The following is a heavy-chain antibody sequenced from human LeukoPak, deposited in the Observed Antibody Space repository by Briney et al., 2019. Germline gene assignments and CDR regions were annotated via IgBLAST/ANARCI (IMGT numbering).Heavy chain of an antibody. CDR1: GFTFSSYT. V-gene: IGHV3-48*01. Sequence: GRSLRLSCAGSGFTFSSYTMNWVRQAPGKGLEWVSYISTTSSTIYYADSVKGRFTISRDNGKNSLYLQMNSLRAEDTAVYYCTREGYWGQGTLVTVSS. CDR3: TREGY. CDR2: ISTTSSTI. J-gene: IGHJ4*02.